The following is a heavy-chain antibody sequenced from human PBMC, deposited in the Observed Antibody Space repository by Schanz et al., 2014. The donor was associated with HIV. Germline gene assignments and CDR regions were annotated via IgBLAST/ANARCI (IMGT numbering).Heavy chain of an antibody. CDR1: GLSFNDAW. J-gene: IGHJ3*02. Sequence: VQLVESGGGLVKPGGSLRLSCAASGLSFNDAWMTWVRQAPGKGLEWVSTISGGGGDRYYADSVKGRFTISRDNSKNTLYLQMNSLRAEDTAVYYCAKARGAFDIWGQGTMVTVSS. CDR3: AKARGAFDI. CDR2: ISGGGGDR. V-gene: IGHV3-23*04.